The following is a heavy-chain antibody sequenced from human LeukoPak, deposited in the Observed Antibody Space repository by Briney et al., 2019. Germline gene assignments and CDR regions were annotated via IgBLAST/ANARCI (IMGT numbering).Heavy chain of an antibody. V-gene: IGHV1-2*02. CDR1: GYTFTGSY. Sequence: GASVKVSCKASGYTFTGSYMHWVRQAPGQGLEGMGWINPNSGGTNYAQKFQGRVTMTRDTSISTAYMELSRLRSDATAVYYCASTRSSSASYYSPWGQRTLVTVSS. CDR3: ASTRSSSASYYSP. J-gene: IGHJ5*02. D-gene: IGHD2-2*01. CDR2: INPNSGGT.